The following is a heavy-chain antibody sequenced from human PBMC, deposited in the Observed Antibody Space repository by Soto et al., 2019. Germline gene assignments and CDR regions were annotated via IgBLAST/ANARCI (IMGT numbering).Heavy chain of an antibody. J-gene: IGHJ4*02. V-gene: IGHV3-73*02. CDR2: IRSKANSYAT. D-gene: IGHD5-18*01. CDR3: SSWVDTAMMDY. Sequence: EVQLVESGGGLVQPGGSLKLSCAASGFTFSGSAMHWVRQASGKGLEWVGRIRSKANSYATAYAASVKDRFTISRDDSKNTAYLQMNSLKSEDTAMYYCSSWVDTAMMDYWGQGTLVTVSS. CDR1: GFTFSGSA.